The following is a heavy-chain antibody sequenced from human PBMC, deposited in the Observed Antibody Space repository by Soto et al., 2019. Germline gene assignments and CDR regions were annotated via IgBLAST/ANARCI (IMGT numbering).Heavy chain of an antibody. Sequence: QVQLQESDPGLVKPSETLSLTCSVSGGSISNHYWSWIRQPPGKGLEWIGYIYYNGNTNYNPSLKSRVTMSVDTSRKQISLKLTTVTAADTAVYYCTRANWYSEYWGQGTLVTVSS. CDR1: GGSISNHY. D-gene: IGHD7-27*01. J-gene: IGHJ4*02. CDR3: TRANWYSEY. V-gene: IGHV4-59*11. CDR2: IYYNGNT.